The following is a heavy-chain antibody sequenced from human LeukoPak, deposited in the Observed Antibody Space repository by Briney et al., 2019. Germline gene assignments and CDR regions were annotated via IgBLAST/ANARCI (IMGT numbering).Heavy chain of an antibody. CDR1: GGSISSSSYY. CDR3: ARDGVGYYDSSGYYYFQH. CDR2: IYYSGST. D-gene: IGHD3-22*01. V-gene: IGHV4-39*02. J-gene: IGHJ1*01. Sequence: SETLSLTCTVSGGSISSSSYYWGWIRQPPGKGLEWIGSIYYSGSTYYNPSLKSRVTISVDTSKNQFSLKLSSVTAADTAVYYCARDGVGYYDSSGYYYFQHWGQGNLVTV.